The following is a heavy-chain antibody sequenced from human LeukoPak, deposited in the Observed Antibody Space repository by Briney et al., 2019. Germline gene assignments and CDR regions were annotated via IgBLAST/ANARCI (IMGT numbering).Heavy chain of an antibody. D-gene: IGHD4-23*01. CDR2: IGVGGGNT. CDR1: GFTFSSSA. CDR3: AAEIYGGNSDCCTFDF. V-gene: IGHV1-58*02. Sequence: GTSVKVSCKTSGFTFSSSAIQWVRQARGQGLEWIGRIGVGGGNTNYAQNFQDRVTITRDMSSSTAYMELTSLRSEDTAVYYCAAEIYGGNSDCCTFDFWGPGTPVTVSS. J-gene: IGHJ3*01.